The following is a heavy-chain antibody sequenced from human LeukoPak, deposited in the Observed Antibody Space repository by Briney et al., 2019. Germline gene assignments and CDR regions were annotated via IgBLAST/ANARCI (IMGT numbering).Heavy chain of an antibody. CDR3: ALRKYCSGNSCLFDY. Sequence: GASGKVSCKASGSTLTAYYIHWVRQAPGQGLEWMGWANPNNGDTYSAQKYQGRVTMTCDTSITTAYMELISIRSDDEAVDECALRKYCSGNSCLFDYWGKGTLVTASS. D-gene: IGHD2-15*01. J-gene: IGHJ4*02. CDR1: GSTLTAYY. CDR2: ANPNNGDT. V-gene: IGHV1-2*02.